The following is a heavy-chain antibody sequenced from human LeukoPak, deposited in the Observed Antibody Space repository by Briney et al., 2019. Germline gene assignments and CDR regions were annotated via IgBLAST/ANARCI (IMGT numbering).Heavy chain of an antibody. CDR1: GFSFSNYA. J-gene: IGHJ5*02. CDR3: AKRETMVRGVVNA. V-gene: IGHV3-23*01. Sequence: PGGTLRLSCEASGFSFSNYAMTWVRQAPGKGLDWVADIGVTGGSAYYAHSVKGRFTISRDKSKNMVYLQMNSLRVEDTAVYYCAKRETMVRGVVNAWGQGTLDTVSS. CDR2: IGVTGGSA. D-gene: IGHD3-10*01.